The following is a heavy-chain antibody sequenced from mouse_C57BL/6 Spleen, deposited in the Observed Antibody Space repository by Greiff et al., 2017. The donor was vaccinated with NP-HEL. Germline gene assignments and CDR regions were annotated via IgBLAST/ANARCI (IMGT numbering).Heavy chain of an antibody. CDR3: AAYYDYDGGVDY. D-gene: IGHD2-4*01. CDR2: INPNNGGT. V-gene: IGHV1-26*01. Sequence: VQLQQSGPELVKPGASVKISCKASGYTFTDYYMNWVKQSHGKSLEWIGDINPNNGGTSYNQKFKGKATLTVDKSSSTAYMELRSLTSEDSAVYYCAAYYDYDGGVDYWGQGTTLTVSS. CDR1: GYTFTDYY. J-gene: IGHJ2*01.